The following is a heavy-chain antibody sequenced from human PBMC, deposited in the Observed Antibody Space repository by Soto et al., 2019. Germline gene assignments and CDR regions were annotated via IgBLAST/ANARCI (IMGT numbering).Heavy chain of an antibody. Sequence: QVQLVQSGAEVKKPGSSVKVSCKASGGTFSSYAISWVRQAPGQGLEWMGGIIPIFGTANYAQKFQGRVTITANESTSTVYMELGSLRSEDTAVYYCARDRFTGGGYYYYYYGMDVWGQGTTVIVSS. J-gene: IGHJ6*02. V-gene: IGHV1-69*01. CDR2: IIPIFGTA. D-gene: IGHD5-12*01. CDR3: ARDRFTGGGYYYYYYGMDV. CDR1: GGTFSSYA.